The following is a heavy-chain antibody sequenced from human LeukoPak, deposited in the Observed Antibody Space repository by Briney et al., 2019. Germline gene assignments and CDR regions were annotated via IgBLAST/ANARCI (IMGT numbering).Heavy chain of an antibody. V-gene: IGHV3-48*03. Sequence: PGGSLRLSCAASGFTFSSYEMNWVRQAPGKGLEWVSYISSSGSTIYYADSVKGRFTISRDNAKNSLYLQMNSLRAEDTAVYYCEKGRWTLDYWGQGTLVTVSS. CDR3: EKGRWTLDY. CDR1: GFTFSSYE. J-gene: IGHJ4*02. D-gene: IGHD3/OR15-3a*01. CDR2: ISSSGSTI.